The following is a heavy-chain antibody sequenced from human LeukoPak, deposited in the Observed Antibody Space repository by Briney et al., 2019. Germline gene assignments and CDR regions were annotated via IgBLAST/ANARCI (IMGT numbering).Heavy chain of an antibody. V-gene: IGHV4-34*01. CDR3: ARRDGYSSSTIDY. CDR2: INHSGST. J-gene: IGHJ4*02. D-gene: IGHD6-6*01. Sequence: SETLSLTCAVCGGSFSGYYWSWIRQPPGKGLEWIGEINHSGSTNYNPSLKSRVTISVDTSKNQFSLKLSSVTAADTAVYYCARRDGYSSSTIDYWGQGTLVTVSS. CDR1: GGSFSGYY.